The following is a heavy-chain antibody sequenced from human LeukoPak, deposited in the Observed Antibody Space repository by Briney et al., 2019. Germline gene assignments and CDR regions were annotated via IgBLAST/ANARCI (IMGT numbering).Heavy chain of an antibody. D-gene: IGHD1-1*01. V-gene: IGHV4-34*01. CDR2: INHSGST. CDR1: GGSFSGYY. J-gene: IGHJ4*02. Sequence: PSETLSLTCAVYGGSFSGYYWSWIRQPPGKGLEWIGEINHSGSTNYNPSLKSRVTIPVDTSKNQFSLKLSSVTAADTAVYYCARPARGYPRASQFDYWGQGTLVTVSS. CDR3: ARPARGYPRASQFDY.